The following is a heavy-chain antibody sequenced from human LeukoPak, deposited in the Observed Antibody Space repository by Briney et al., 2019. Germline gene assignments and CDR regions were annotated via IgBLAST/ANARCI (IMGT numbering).Heavy chain of an antibody. CDR1: GFTFSSYW. Sequence: PGGSLRLSCAASGFTFSSYWMHWVRQAPGKGLVWVSRINSDGSSTSYADSVKGRFTISRDNAKNTLYLQMNSLRAEDTAVYYCARAIWGYYYYDSSGYMDVWGKGTTVTVSS. J-gene: IGHJ6*03. V-gene: IGHV3-74*01. CDR2: INSDGSST. D-gene: IGHD3-22*01. CDR3: ARAIWGYYYYDSSGYMDV.